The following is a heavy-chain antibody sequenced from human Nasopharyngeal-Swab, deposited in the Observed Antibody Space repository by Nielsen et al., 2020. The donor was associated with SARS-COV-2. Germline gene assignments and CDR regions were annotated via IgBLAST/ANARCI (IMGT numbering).Heavy chain of an antibody. V-gene: IGHV3-7*01. D-gene: IGHD2-2*02. J-gene: IGHJ6*02. CDR2: IKEDGSEK. Sequence: GESLKISCAASGFTFSIHWMSWVRQAPGKGLEWVAHIKEDGSEKFYVDSVRGRFTISRDNAKNSLYLQMNSLRGEDTAVYYCARGGYCSSTSCDTYYYYGMDVWGQGTTVTVSS. CDR1: GFTFSIHW. CDR3: ARGGYCSSTSCDTYYYYGMDV.